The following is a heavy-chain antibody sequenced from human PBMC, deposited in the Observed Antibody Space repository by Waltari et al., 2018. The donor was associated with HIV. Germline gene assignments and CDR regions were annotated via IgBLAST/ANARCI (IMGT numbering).Heavy chain of an antibody. Sequence: LSESGGGLVQSGGSLRLSCAASGFTFTNYAISWVRQAPGGGLEWVSGFSGSGNTYYVDAVKGRFTISRDISKNILYLEMNNLRVDDTAVYYCAKGGLADNWFDPWGQGTPVTVSS. CDR3: AKGGLADNWFDP. CDR2: FSGSGNT. J-gene: IGHJ5*02. V-gene: IGHV3-23*01. D-gene: IGHD6-19*01. CDR1: GFTFTNYA.